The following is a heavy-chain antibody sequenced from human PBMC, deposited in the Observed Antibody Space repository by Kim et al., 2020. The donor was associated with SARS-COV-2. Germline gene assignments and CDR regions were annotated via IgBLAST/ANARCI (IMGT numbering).Heavy chain of an antibody. V-gene: IGHV5-51*01. CDR3: ARAENYGDYGH. CDR2: T. J-gene: IGHJ4*02. Sequence: TRYSPSFQGQVTISADKSISTAYLQWSSLKASDTAMYYCARAENYGDYGHWGQGTLVTVSS. D-gene: IGHD4-17*01.